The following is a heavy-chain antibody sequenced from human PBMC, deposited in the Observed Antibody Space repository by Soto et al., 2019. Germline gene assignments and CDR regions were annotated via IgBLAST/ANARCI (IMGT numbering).Heavy chain of an antibody. V-gene: IGHV3-30*04. J-gene: IGHJ6*02. Sequence: QVQLVESGGGVDQPGRSLRLSCAASGFTFSDYAMHWVRQAPGKGLEWVAVVAYDGRSKYYADSVKGLFTISRDNSRTTVYLQMNSLRDQDTAMYYCARDDILVIPGGSYNYGMHVWGHGTTVTVSS. D-gene: IGHD2-2*01. CDR3: ARDDILVIPGGSYNYGMHV. CDR2: VAYDGRSK. CDR1: GFTFSDYA.